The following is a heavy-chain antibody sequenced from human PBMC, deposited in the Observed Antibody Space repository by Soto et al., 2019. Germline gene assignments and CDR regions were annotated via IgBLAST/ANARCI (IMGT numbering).Heavy chain of an antibody. CDR1: GFTFSSYW. Sequence: EVQLVESGGGLVQPGGSLRLSCAASGFTFSSYWMSWVRQAPGKGLEWVANIKQDGSEKYYVDSVKGRFTISRDNAKNSLYLQMNSLRAEDTAVYYYARGQYQLLFYFDYWGQGTLVTVSS. CDR2: IKQDGSEK. CDR3: ARGQYQLLFYFDY. V-gene: IGHV3-7*01. J-gene: IGHJ4*02. D-gene: IGHD2-2*01.